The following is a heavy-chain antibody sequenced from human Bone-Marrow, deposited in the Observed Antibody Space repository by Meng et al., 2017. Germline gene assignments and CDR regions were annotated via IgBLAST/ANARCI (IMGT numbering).Heavy chain of an antibody. D-gene: IGHD6-13*01. CDR3: AREKGGIDRYNWFDP. CDR1: GGTFSSYA. CDR2: IIPIFGTA. V-gene: IGHV1-69*05. J-gene: IGHJ5*02. Sequence: SVKVSCKASGGTFSSYAISWVRQAPGQGLEWMGGIIPIFGTANYAQKFQGRVTITTDESTSTAYMELSSLRSEDTAVYYCAREKGGIDRYNWFDPWGQGTLVTVSS.